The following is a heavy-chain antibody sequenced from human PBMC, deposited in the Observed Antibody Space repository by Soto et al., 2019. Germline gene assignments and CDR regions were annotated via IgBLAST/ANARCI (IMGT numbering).Heavy chain of an antibody. Sequence: NPSETLSLTCAVYSGSFSGYYWSWFRQPPGKGLEWIGELYQGLSIVYNPSLESRVTISGDSSKNHFSLKLRSLTAADTAVYYCARHGGYYFDYWGQGTLVTVSS. CDR1: SGSFSGYY. J-gene: IGHJ4*02. V-gene: IGHV4-34*01. CDR3: ARHGGYYFDY. CDR2: LYQGLSI. D-gene: IGHD3-16*01.